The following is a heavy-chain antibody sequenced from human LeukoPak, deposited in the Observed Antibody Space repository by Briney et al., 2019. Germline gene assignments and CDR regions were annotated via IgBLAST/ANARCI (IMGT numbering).Heavy chain of an antibody. CDR1: GYSFTSYW. Sequence: GESLKISCKGSGYSFTSYWIGWVRQMPGKGLEWMGIIYPGDSDTRYSPSFQGQITISADKSIGTAYLQWSSLKASDTAMYYCARRGEGYYDSSGYYYVGAAFDIWGQGTMVAVSS. CDR2: IYPGDSDT. D-gene: IGHD3-22*01. V-gene: IGHV5-51*01. J-gene: IGHJ3*02. CDR3: ARRGEGYYDSSGYYYVGAAFDI.